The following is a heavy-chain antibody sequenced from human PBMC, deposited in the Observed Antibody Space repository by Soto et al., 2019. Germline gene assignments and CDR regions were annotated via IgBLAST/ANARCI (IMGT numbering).Heavy chain of an antibody. Sequence: SETLSLTCSVSGGSISSYYWTWIRQSPGKGLEWIGYVYYTGTTTYSPSLKGRVTMSIDTSKNQFSLKLRSVTAADTAVYYCARDQQMGRLDPWGQGSLVTVSS. CDR2: VYYTGTT. CDR3: ARDQQMGRLDP. CDR1: GGSISSYY. J-gene: IGHJ5*02. D-gene: IGHD6-13*01. V-gene: IGHV4-59*01.